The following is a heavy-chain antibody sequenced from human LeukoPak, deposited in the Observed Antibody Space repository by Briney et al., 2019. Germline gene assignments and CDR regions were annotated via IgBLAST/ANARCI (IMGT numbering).Heavy chain of an antibody. J-gene: IGHJ6*03. CDR1: GYTFTSYG. V-gene: IGHV1-18*01. Sequence: ASVKVSCKASGYTFTSYGISWVRQAPGQGLEWMGWISAYNGNTNYAQKLQGRVTMTTDTSTSTAYMELRSLRSDDTAVYYCAREDSGYDNYYYYYMDVWGKGTTVTVSS. D-gene: IGHD5-12*01. CDR2: ISAYNGNT. CDR3: AREDSGYDNYYYYYMDV.